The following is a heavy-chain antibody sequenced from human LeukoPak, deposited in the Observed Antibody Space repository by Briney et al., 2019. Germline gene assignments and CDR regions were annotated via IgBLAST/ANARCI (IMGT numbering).Heavy chain of an antibody. CDR2: ISSDGRDK. Sequence: GRSLRLSCAASGFTFSGYAIHWVRQAPGKGPEWVAVISSDGRDKHHADSVKGRFTISRDNSKNTLYLQTNSLRAEDTAVYYCARDLRRFAAYYFDYWGQGTLVTVSS. V-gene: IGHV3-30*03. CDR3: ARDLRRFAAYYFDY. D-gene: IGHD5/OR15-5a*01. CDR1: GFTFSGYA. J-gene: IGHJ4*02.